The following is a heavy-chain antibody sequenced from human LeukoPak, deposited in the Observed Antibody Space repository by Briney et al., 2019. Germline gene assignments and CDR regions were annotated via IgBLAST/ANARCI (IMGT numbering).Heavy chain of an antibody. Sequence: SQTLSLTCAISGDSVSSNSAAWNWIRQSPSRGLEWLGRTYYRSKWYNEYAVSVKSRITINPDTSKNRFSLQLNSVTPEDTAVFYCTKTGGGGGSYGFYYGMDVWGQGTTVTVPS. CDR1: GDSVSSNSAA. CDR3: TKTGGGGGSYGFYYGMDV. CDR2: TYYRSKWYN. D-gene: IGHD1-26*01. V-gene: IGHV6-1*01. J-gene: IGHJ6*02.